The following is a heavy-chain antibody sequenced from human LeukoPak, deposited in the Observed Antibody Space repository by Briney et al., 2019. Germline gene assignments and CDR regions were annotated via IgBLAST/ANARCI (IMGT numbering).Heavy chain of an antibody. CDR3: ARVVRGVVTSNWFDP. V-gene: IGHV4-59*01. J-gene: IGHJ5*02. Sequence: SETLSLTCTVSGDSLNTYYWTWIRQTPGKELEWIGFVASSGTSNYNPSLKSRVSISIDTSRNQFSLALTSVTPADTAVYYCARVVRGVVTSNWFDPWGQGTLVSVSS. CDR1: GDSLNTYY. CDR2: VASSGTS. D-gene: IGHD2-21*02.